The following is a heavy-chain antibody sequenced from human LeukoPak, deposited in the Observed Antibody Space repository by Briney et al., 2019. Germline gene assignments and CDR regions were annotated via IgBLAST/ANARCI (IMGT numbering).Heavy chain of an antibody. D-gene: IGHD2-8*01. CDR3: AETNTQDWFDP. CDR1: GVSISSTSYY. J-gene: IGHJ5*02. Sequence: PSETLSLTCRVSGVSISSTSYYWGWIRQPPGKGLEWIASIYHSGETFYNPSLESRVAISVDTSNNEVFLDLYSVTAADTAMYYCAETNTQDWFDPWGRGTLVTVSS. V-gene: IGHV4-39*07. CDR2: IYHSGET.